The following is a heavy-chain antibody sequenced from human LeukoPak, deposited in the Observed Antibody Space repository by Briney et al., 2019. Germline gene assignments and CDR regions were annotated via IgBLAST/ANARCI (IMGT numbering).Heavy chain of an antibody. V-gene: IGHV3-30*18. Sequence: GGSLRLSCAASGFTFSSYGMHWVRQAPGKGLEWVAVISYDGSNKYYADSVKGRFTISRDNSKNTLYLQMNSLRAEDTAVYYCAKEVAWLLLGLRIGPPRNYFDYWGQGTLVTVSS. D-gene: IGHD3-22*01. CDR1: GFTFSSYG. J-gene: IGHJ4*02. CDR2: ISYDGSNK. CDR3: AKEVAWLLLGLRIGPPRNYFDY.